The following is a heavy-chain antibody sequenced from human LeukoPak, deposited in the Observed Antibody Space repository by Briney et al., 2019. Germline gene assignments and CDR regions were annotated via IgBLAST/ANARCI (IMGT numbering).Heavy chain of an antibody. Sequence: GVSLRLSCAASGFTFSSYAMSWVRQAPGKGLEWVSAISGSGGSTYYADSVKGRFTISRDNSKNTLYLQMNSLRAEDTAVYYCAKARISGIAVAGIWGQGTLVTVSS. CDR3: AKARISGIAVAGI. CDR2: ISGSGGST. CDR1: GFTFSSYA. J-gene: IGHJ4*02. V-gene: IGHV3-23*01. D-gene: IGHD6-19*01.